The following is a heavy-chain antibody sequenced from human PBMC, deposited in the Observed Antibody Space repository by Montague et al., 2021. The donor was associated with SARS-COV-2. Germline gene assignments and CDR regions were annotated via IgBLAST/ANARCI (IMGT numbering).Heavy chain of an antibody. V-gene: IGHV4-59*13. CDR3: ARDFDC. Sequence: SETLSLTCTVSGGSISSYYWSWIRQPPGKGLEWIGYMYYSGSTNYNPSLKSRVTLSVDTSKNQFSLKLSSATAADTAVYYCARDFDCWGQGTLVTVSS. CDR2: MYYSGST. CDR1: GGSISSYY. J-gene: IGHJ4*02.